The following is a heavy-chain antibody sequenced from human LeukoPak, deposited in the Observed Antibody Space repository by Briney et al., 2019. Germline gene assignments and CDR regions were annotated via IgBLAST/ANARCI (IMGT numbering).Heavy chain of an antibody. D-gene: IGHD5-18*01. CDR2: IIPIFGTA. CDR1: GGTFSSYA. J-gene: IGHJ4*02. V-gene: IGHV1-69*13. Sequence: GASVKVSCKASGGTFSSYAISWVRQAPGQGLEWMGRIIPIFGTANYAQKFQGRVTITPDEYTSTAYMELSSLRSEDTAVYYCARDLSSVRYSYGFDYWGQGTLVTVSS. CDR3: ARDLSSVRYSYGFDY.